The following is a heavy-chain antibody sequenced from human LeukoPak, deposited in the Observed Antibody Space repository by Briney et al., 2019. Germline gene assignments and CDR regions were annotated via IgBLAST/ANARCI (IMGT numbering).Heavy chain of an antibody. CDR3: ARATQGLRWYRYFDY. V-gene: IGHV4-59*01. D-gene: IGHD4-23*01. Sequence: SGTLSLTCTVSGGSISSYYWSWIRQPPGKGLEWIGYIYYSGSTNYNPSLKSRVTISVDTSKNQFSLKLSSVTAADTAVYYCARATQGLRWYRYFDYWGQGTLVTVSS. CDR1: GGSISSYY. J-gene: IGHJ4*02. CDR2: IYYSGST.